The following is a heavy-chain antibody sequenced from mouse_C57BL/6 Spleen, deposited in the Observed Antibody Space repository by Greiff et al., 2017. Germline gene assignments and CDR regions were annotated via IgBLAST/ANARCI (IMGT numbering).Heavy chain of an antibody. J-gene: IGHJ2*01. Sequence: QVTLKESGPGILQSSQTLSLTCSFSGFSLSTSGMGVSWIRQPSGKGLEWLAHIYWDDDKRYNPSLKSRLTISKDTSSNQVFLKITSVDTADTATYYCARTHYGSSLDYWGQGTTLTVSS. D-gene: IGHD1-1*01. CDR2: IYWDDDK. CDR1: GFSLSTSGMG. CDR3: ARTHYGSSLDY. V-gene: IGHV8-12*01.